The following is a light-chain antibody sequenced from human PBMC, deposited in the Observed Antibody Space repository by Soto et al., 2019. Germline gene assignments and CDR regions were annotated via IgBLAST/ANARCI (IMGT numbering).Light chain of an antibody. J-gene: IGLJ2*01. CDR3: AALDDSLSGVV. Sequence: QSVLTQPPSASGTPGQRVTISCSGSSSNLGSNYVYWYQQLPGTAPKLLIYRNTQRPSGVPDRFSGSKSGTSASLAISGLRSDDEADYYCAALDDSLSGVVFGGGTKLTV. CDR1: SSNLGSNY. CDR2: RNT. V-gene: IGLV1-47*01.